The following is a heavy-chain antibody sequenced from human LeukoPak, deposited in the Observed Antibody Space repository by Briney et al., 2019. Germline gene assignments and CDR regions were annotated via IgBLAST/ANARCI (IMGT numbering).Heavy chain of an antibody. CDR2: IYYSGST. D-gene: IGHD6-19*01. Sequence: GSLRLSCAASGFTVSSNYMSWVRQPPGKGLEWIGSIYYSGSTYYNPSLRSRVTISVDTSKNQFSLKLTSVTAADTAVYYCASVRGYSSGWYASGFDPWGQGTLVTVSS. V-gene: IGHV4-39*07. CDR1: GFTVSSNY. J-gene: IGHJ5*02. CDR3: ASVRGYSSGWYASGFDP.